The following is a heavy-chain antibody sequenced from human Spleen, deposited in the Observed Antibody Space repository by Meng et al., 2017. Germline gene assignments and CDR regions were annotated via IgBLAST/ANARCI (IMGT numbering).Heavy chain of an antibody. D-gene: IGHD6-25*01. J-gene: IGHJ4*02. CDR1: GYTFTGYY. V-gene: IGHV1-2*02. CDR3: ARDEDISAAGKLFGDY. CDR2: INPNSDAT. Sequence: ASVKVSCKASGYTFTGYYMHWVRQAPGQGLEWMGWINPNSDATKYAQKFQARVTMTGDTSISTAYMELSGLRSDDTAMYYCARDEDISAAGKLFGDYWGQGTLVTVSS.